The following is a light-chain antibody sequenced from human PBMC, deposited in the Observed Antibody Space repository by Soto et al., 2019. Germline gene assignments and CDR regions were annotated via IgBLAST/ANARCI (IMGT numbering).Light chain of an antibody. J-gene: IGLJ1*01. V-gene: IGLV2-14*01. CDR3: SSYTRSSTYV. CDR1: SSDVGGYNY. Sequence: QSALTQPASVSGSPGQSITISCTGTSSDVGGYNYVSWYQQYPGKAPKLMIYEVSNRPSGVSNRFSGSKSGNTASLTISGLQVEDEADYFCSSYTRSSTYVFGPGTKLTVL. CDR2: EVS.